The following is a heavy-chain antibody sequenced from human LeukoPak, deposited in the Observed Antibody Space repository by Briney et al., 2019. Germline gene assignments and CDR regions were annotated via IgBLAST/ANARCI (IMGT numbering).Heavy chain of an antibody. CDR3: AKWGDYDVLTGYYVSDY. V-gene: IGHV3-23*01. CDR1: GFTFSNYA. CDR2: ITGSGGNT. D-gene: IGHD3-9*01. Sequence: PGASPRLSCAASGFTFSNYAMSWVRQAPGKGLEWVSAITGSGGNTYYADSVKGRFTISRDNSKNTVFLQMNSLRAEDTAVYYCAKWGDYDVLTGYYVSDYWGQGTLVTVSS. J-gene: IGHJ4*02.